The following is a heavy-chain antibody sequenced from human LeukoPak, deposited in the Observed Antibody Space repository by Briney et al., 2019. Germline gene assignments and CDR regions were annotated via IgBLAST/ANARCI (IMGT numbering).Heavy chain of an antibody. V-gene: IGHV4-59*01. CDR1: GVSISDYH. J-gene: IGHJ4*02. CDR2: FSYSGST. D-gene: IGHD1-26*01. Sequence: SETQSLICSLSGVSISDYHWIWIRQPPAKGLEWMGYFSYSGSTRYNPSLKSRVTMSIDTSKNQFSLRLISVAAADTAVYYCARMYSGTSYYFDFWGQGTLVTVSS. CDR3: ARMYSGTSYYFDF.